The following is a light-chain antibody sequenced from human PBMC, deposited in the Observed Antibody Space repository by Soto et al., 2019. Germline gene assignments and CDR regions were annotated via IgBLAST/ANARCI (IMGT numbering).Light chain of an antibody. Sequence: QSALTQPASVSGSPGQSITISCTGTSSDVGGYNYVSWYQQHPGKAPKLMIYDVSDRPSGVSNRFSASKSGNTASLTISGRQAEDEADYYCCSYTSSSTPGVFGTGTKLTVL. CDR3: CSYTSSSTPGV. J-gene: IGLJ1*01. V-gene: IGLV2-14*03. CDR1: SSDVGGYNY. CDR2: DVS.